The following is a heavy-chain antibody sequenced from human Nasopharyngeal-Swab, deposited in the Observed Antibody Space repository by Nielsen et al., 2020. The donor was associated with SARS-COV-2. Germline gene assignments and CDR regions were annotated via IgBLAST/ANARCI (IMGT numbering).Heavy chain of an antibody. J-gene: IGHJ5*02. V-gene: IGHV3-23*01. Sequence: GESLKISCAASGFTFSSYAMSWVRQAPGKGLEWVSAISGSGGSTYYADSVKGRFTISRDNSKSTLYLQMNSLRAEDTAVYYCAKDPDGDYGGNWFDPWGQGTLVTVSS. D-gene: IGHD4-17*01. CDR3: AKDPDGDYGGNWFDP. CDR1: GFTFSSYA. CDR2: ISGSGGST.